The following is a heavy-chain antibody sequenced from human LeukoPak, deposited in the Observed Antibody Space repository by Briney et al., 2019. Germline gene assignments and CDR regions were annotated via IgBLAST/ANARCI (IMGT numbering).Heavy chain of an antibody. D-gene: IGHD1-1*01. V-gene: IGHV3-23*01. CDR1: GFTFSDYY. CDR3: AKDRWTEVDAFDI. J-gene: IGHJ3*02. CDR2: ISGSGGST. Sequence: PGGSLRLSCAASGFTFSDYYMSWIRQAPGKGLEWVSAISGSGGSTYYADSVKGRFTISRDNSKNTLYLQMNSLRAEDMAVYYCAKDRWTEVDAFDIWGQGTMVTVSS.